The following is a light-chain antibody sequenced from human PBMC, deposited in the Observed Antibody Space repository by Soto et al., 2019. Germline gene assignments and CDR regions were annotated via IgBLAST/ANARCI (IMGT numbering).Light chain of an antibody. Sequence: IVLTQPAATLSLSPREGAILYCRASETIRGMLAWYQQRPGQPPRLLIYDTSNRATGIPARFSGSRSGTDFTLTISSVEPEDFAMYYCHQRNQFGQGTRLEIK. CDR1: ETIRGM. J-gene: IGKJ5*01. CDR3: HQRNQ. V-gene: IGKV3-11*01. CDR2: DTS.